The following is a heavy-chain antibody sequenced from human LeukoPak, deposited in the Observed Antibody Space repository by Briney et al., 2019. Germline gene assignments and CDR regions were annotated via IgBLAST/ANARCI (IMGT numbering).Heavy chain of an antibody. CDR2: IYTSGST. CDR1: GGSISSGSYY. J-gene: IGHJ4*02. D-gene: IGHD3-22*01. CDR3: ARGRYYDSSGYHPFFDY. V-gene: IGHV4-61*02. Sequence: PSQTLSLTCTVSGGSISSGSYYWSWIRQPAGKGLEWIGRIYTSGSTNYNPSLKSRVTISVDTSKNQFSPKLSSVTAADTAVYYCARGRYYDSSGYHPFFDYWGQGTLVTVSS.